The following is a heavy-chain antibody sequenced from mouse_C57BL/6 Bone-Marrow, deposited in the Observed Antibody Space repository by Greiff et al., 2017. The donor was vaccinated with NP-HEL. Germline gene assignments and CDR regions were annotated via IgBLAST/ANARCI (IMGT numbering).Heavy chain of an antibody. Sequence: VQLQQSGAELVRPGASVTLSCKASGYTFTDYEMHWVKQTPVHGLEWIGAIDPETGGTAYNQKCKGKAILTADKSSSTAYMELRSLTSHVSAVYYCTFYDYPLYATDYWGQGTSVTASS. CDR2: IDPETGGT. CDR3: TFYDYPLYATDY. J-gene: IGHJ4*01. CDR1: GYTFTDYE. D-gene: IGHD2-4*01. V-gene: IGHV1-15*01.